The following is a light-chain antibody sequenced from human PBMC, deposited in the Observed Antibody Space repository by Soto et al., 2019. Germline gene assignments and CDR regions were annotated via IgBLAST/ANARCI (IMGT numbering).Light chain of an antibody. CDR1: QSVSTY. Sequence: DIQMTQSPSSLSASVGDRVIITCRASQSVSTYLNWYQQKLGKAPKLLISAASNLTIGVPSRSSGSGSGTEFTLTIRGLEVEDVAVYFCQQRSTTPPYTFGHGTRL. J-gene: IGKJ2*01. CDR2: AAS. V-gene: IGKV1-39*01. CDR3: QQRSTTPPYT.